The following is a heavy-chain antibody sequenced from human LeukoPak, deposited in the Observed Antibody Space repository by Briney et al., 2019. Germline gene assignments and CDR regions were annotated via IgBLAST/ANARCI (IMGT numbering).Heavy chain of an antibody. CDR3: AKGENVLRYFDWPGDY. CDR1: GFTFSSYS. V-gene: IGHV3-21*04. J-gene: IGHJ4*02. D-gene: IGHD3-9*01. CDR2: ISSSSSYI. Sequence: PGGSLRLSCAASGFTFSSYSMNWVRQAPGKGLEWVSSISSSSSYIYYADSVKGRFTISRDNAKNSLYLQMNSLRAEDTAVYYCAKGENVLRYFDWPGDYWGQGTLVTVSS.